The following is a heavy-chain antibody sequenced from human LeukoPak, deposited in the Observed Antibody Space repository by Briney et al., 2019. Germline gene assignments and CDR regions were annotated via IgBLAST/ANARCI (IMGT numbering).Heavy chain of an antibody. J-gene: IGHJ5*02. CDR3: ARADRLHGGPYLIGP. CDR1: GYSFTDYY. D-gene: IGHD2-21*01. CDR2: INPNSGDT. Sequence: PEASVKVSCKTSGYSFTDYYMHWVRQAPGQGLEWMEWINPNSGDTSSAQKFQGRVTMTRDTSITTVYMEVSWLTSDDTAIYYCARADRLHGGPYLIGPWGQGTLVTVSS. V-gene: IGHV1-2*02.